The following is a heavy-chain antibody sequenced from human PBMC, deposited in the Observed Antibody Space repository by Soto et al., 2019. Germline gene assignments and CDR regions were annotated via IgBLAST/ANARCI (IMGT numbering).Heavy chain of an antibody. Sequence: SGPTLVNPTDTLTLTCTFPGFSITSPGMSVSWIRQPPGRALEWLALIERDDDDKYYSTSLKTRLTISKDTRKNQVVLTMANMDPADTATYYCARSIRGPRKFNGMDVWGQGTTVTVSS. CDR3: ARSIRGPRKFNGMDV. J-gene: IGHJ6*02. V-gene: IGHV2-70*13. CDR1: GFSITSPGMS. CDR2: IERDDDDK. D-gene: IGHD1-20*01.